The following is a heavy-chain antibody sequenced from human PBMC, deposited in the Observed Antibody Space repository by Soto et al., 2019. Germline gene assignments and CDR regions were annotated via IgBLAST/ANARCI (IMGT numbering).Heavy chain of an antibody. J-gene: IGHJ3*02. V-gene: IGHV3-15*07. CDR1: GFTFSNAW. D-gene: IGHD3-10*01. CDR3: TTDRADGSTDAFDI. CDR2: IKSKTDGGTT. Sequence: GGSLRLSCAASGFTFSNAWMNWVRQAPGKGLEWVGRIKSKTDGGTTDYAAPVKGRFTISRDDSKNTLYLQTNSLKTEDTAVYYCTTDRADGSTDAFDIWGQGTMVTVSS.